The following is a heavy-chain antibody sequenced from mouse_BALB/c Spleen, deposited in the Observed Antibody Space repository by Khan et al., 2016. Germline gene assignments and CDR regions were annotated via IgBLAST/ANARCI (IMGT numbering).Heavy chain of an antibody. CDR2: ISYSGST. CDR3: ARWAISYTLDY. J-gene: IGHJ4*01. Sequence: VQLQQPGPGLVKPSQSLSLTCTVTGYSISSDYAWNWIRQFPGNKLEWMGYISYSGSTRYNPSLKSRISITRDTSKNQFFLQLTSVTTEDTATCYCARWAISYTLDYWGQGTSVTVSS. CDR1: GYSISSDYA. V-gene: IGHV3-2*02.